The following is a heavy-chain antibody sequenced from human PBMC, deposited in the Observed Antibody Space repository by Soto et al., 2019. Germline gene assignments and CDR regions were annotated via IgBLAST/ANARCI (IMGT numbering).Heavy chain of an antibody. CDR1: GFTFSSYG. CDR3: ARDAQYSSSWFYY. Sequence: GGSLRLSCAASGFTFSSYGMHWVRQAPGKGLEWVAVIWYDGSNKYYADSVKGRFTISRDNSKNTLYLQMNSLRAEDTAVYYCARDAQYSSSWFYYWGQGTLVTVSS. V-gene: IGHV3-33*01. CDR2: IWYDGSNK. D-gene: IGHD6-13*01. J-gene: IGHJ4*02.